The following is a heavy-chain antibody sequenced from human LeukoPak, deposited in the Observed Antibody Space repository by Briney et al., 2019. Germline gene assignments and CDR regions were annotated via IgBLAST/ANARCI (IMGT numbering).Heavy chain of an antibody. CDR1: GFTFSSHA. D-gene: IGHD7-27*01. V-gene: IGHV3-23*01. Sequence: GGSLRLSCAASGFTFSSHAMSWVRQAPGKGLEWVSTIGDSGGGTYYADSVKGRFTISRDNSKNTLYLQMSSLRVEDTAVYYCAKLTGDYWGQGTLVTVSS. CDR3: AKLTGDY. CDR2: IGDSGGGT. J-gene: IGHJ4*02.